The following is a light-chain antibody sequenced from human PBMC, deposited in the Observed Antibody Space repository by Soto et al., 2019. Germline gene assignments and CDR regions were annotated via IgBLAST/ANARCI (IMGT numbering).Light chain of an antibody. Sequence: AIQMTQSPSSLSASVGDRVTINCRASQAIRQDLGWYQQKPGKAPRLLIFAASTLESGVPSRFGGSGSGTEFTLTISSLQPEDFATYYCLQDNSFPWTFGQGTKVEV. CDR2: AAS. V-gene: IGKV1-6*01. CDR3: LQDNSFPWT. J-gene: IGKJ1*01. CDR1: QAIRQD.